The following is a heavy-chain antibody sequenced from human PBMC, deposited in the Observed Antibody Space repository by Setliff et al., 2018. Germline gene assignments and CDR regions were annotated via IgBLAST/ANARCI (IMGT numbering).Heavy chain of an antibody. J-gene: IGHJ3*02. D-gene: IGHD3-22*01. Sequence: ASVKVSCKASGYTFTSHYMHWVRQAPGLGLEWMGTINPSSGRTSYAQKFQGRVTMTRDTSTSTVYMDMSSLRSEDAAVYYCARDVFPYHYEGAFDIWGQGTVVTVSS. CDR2: INPSSGRT. V-gene: IGHV1-46*01. CDR1: GYTFTSHY. CDR3: ARDVFPYHYEGAFDI.